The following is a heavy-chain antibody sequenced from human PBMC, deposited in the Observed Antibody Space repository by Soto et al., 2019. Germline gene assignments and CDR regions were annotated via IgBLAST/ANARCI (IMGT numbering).Heavy chain of an antibody. CDR1: GGTFSSYA. CDR3: ATTSSRRDGYNLDY. Sequence: SVKVSCKASGGTFSSYAISWVRQAPGQGLEWMGGIIPIFGTANYAQKFQGRVTITADESTSTAYMELRSLRSEDTAVYYCATTSSRRDGYNLDYWAQGTLVTVSS. J-gene: IGHJ4*02. V-gene: IGHV1-69*13. D-gene: IGHD5-12*01. CDR2: IIPIFGTA.